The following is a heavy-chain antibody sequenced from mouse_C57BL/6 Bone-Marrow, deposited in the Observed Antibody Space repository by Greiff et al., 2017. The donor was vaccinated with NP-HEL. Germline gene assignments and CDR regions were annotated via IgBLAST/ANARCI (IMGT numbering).Heavy chain of an antibody. V-gene: IGHV1-59*01. Sequence: QVQLQQPGAELVRPGTSVKLSCKASGYTFTSYWMHWVKQRPGQGLEWIGVIDPSDSYTNYNQKFKGKATLTVDKSSSTAYMLLSSLTSEDSAVYYCARVYTMVKWFAYWGQGTLVTVSA. J-gene: IGHJ3*01. CDR3: ARVYTMVKWFAY. CDR1: GYTFTSYW. CDR2: IDPSDSYT. D-gene: IGHD2-2*01.